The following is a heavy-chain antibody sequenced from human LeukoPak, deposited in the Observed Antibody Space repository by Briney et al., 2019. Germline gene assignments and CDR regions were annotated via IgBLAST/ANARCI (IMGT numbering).Heavy chain of an antibody. Sequence: GGSLRLSCAASGFTFSSYAMHWVRQAPGKGLEYVSAISSNGGSTYYANSEKGRFPISRDNSKDTLYLQMGSLRAEDMAVYYCARVGYSGSYSDYWGQGTLVTVSS. D-gene: IGHD1-26*01. V-gene: IGHV3-64*01. CDR2: ISSNGGST. CDR1: GFTFSSYA. J-gene: IGHJ4*02. CDR3: ARVGYSGSYSDY.